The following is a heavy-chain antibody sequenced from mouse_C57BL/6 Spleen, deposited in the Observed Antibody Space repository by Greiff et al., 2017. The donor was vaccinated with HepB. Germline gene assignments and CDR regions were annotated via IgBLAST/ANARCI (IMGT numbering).Heavy chain of an antibody. CDR1: GFSLPSYG. J-gene: IGHJ1*03. D-gene: IGHD1-1*01. V-gene: IGHV2-2*01. Sequence: VMLVESGPGLVQPSQSLSITCTVSGFSLPSYGVHWVRQSPGKGLEWLGVIWSGGSTDYNAAFISRLSISKDNSKSQVFFKMNSLQADDTAIYYCARHYYGSSYGYFDVWGTGTTVTVSS. CDR2: IWSGGST. CDR3: ARHYYGSSYGYFDV.